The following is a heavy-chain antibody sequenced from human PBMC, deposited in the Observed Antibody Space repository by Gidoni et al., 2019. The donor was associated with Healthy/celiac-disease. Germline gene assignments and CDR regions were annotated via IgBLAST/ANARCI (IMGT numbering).Heavy chain of an antibody. D-gene: IGHD1-1*01. CDR3: ARDLNDVRGVHAFDI. CDR2: IYYSGST. CDR1: GGSISRGDYY. Sequence: QVQLQESGPGLVKPSQTLSLTCTVSGGSISRGDYYWSWIRQPPGKGLEWIGYIYYSGSTYYNPSLKSRVTISVDTSKNQFSLKLSSVTAADTAVYYCARDLNDVRGVHAFDIWGQGTMVTVSS. V-gene: IGHV4-30-4*01. J-gene: IGHJ3*02.